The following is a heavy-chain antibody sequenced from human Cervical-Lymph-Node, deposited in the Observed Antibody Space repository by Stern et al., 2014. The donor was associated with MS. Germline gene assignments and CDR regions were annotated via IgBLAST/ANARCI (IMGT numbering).Heavy chain of an antibody. CDR1: GFTFSSFG. J-gene: IGHJ1*01. CDR2: IWYDGSNR. V-gene: IGHV3-33*01. CDR3: AREGGNTAEYFQH. D-gene: IGHD4-23*01. Sequence: VQLEESGGGVVQPGRSLRLSCAASGFTFSSFGMHWVRQAPGKGLEWLAIIWYDGSNRYYADSVKGRFTLSRDNSKNTLYLQMNSLRAEDTAVYYCAREGGNTAEYFQHWGQGTLVTVSS.